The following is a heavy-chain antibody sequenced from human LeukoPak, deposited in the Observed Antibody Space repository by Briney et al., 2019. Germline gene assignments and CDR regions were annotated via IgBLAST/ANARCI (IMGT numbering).Heavy chain of an antibody. CDR3: ARHFSVPYFDY. CDR1: GGSISSYH. CDR2: IYSSGST. V-gene: IGHV4-59*08. D-gene: IGHD5/OR15-5a*01. J-gene: IGHJ4*02. Sequence: SETLSLTCTVSGGSISSYHWSWIRQPPGKGLEWIGYIYSSGSTNYNPSLKSRVTISVDTSKNQFSLRLTSVTAADTAVYYCARHFSVPYFDYWGQGTLVTVSS.